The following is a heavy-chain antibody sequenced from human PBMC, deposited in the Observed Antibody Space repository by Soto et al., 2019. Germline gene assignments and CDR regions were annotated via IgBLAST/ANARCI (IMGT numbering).Heavy chain of an antibody. CDR2: IFHTGTT. CDR3: TTEAYDNSGSLAFDI. D-gene: IGHD3-22*01. CDR1: GGSITNYY. V-gene: IGHV4-59*08. Sequence: SETLSLACTVSGGSITNYYYSWIRQPPGKGLEWIGYIFHTGTTSYNPSLKSRVTLSVDTSQSQFSLKLNSVTAADTAVYYCTTEAYDNSGSLAFDIWGPGTLVTVSS. J-gene: IGHJ3*02.